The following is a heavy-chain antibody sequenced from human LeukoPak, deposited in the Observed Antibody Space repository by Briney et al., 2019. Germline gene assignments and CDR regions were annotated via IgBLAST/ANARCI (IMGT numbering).Heavy chain of an antibody. CDR2: IDWDDDK. CDR1: GFSLSTSGMR. V-gene: IGHV2-70*04. J-gene: IGHJ4*02. D-gene: IGHD3-16*02. CDR3: ARMVISSYYFDY. Sequence: SGPALVKPTQTLTLTCTFSGFSLSTSGMRVSWIRQPPGKALEWLARIDWDDDKFYSTSLKTRLTISKDTSKNQAVLTMTNMDPVDTATYYCARMVISSYYFDYWGQGTLVTVSS.